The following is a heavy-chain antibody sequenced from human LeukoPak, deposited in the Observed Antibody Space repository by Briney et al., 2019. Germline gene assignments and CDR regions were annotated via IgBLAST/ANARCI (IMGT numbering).Heavy chain of an antibody. V-gene: IGHV3-21*01. D-gene: IGHD5-18*01. CDR1: GFAFSSYS. J-gene: IGHJ4*02. CDR3: ARNAEILSYGYMLLVDY. Sequence: GGSLRLSCAASGFAFSSYSMNWVRQAPGKGLEWVSSISSSSSYIYYADSVKGRFTISRDNAKNSLYLQMNSLRAEDTAVYYCARNAEILSYGYMLLVDYWGQGTLVTVSS. CDR2: ISSSSSYI.